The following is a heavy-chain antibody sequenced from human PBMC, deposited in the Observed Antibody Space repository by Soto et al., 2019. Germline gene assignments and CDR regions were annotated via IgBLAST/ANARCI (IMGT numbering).Heavy chain of an antibody. J-gene: IGHJ5*02. Sequence: SETLSLTCTVSGGSISSSSYYWGWIRQPPGKGLEWIGSIYYSGSTYNNPSLKSRVTISVDTSKNQFSLKLSSVTAADTAVYYCARYLRGFSNWFDPWGQGTLVTVSS. CDR2: IYYSGST. D-gene: IGHD3-16*01. CDR1: GGSISSSSYY. CDR3: ARYLRGFSNWFDP. V-gene: IGHV4-39*01.